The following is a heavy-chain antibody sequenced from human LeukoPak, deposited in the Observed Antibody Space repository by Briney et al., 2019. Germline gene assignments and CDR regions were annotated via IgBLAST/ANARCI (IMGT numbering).Heavy chain of an antibody. CDR1: GYTFTGYY. CDR2: INPNSGGT. Sequence: ASVKVSCKASGYTFTGYYMHWVRQAPGQGLEWMGWINPNSGGTNYAQKFQGRVTMTRDTSISTAYMELSRLRSDDTAVYYRARSRYDSSGYPGYWGQGTLVTVSS. V-gene: IGHV1-2*02. D-gene: IGHD3-22*01. J-gene: IGHJ4*02. CDR3: ARSRYDSSGYPGY.